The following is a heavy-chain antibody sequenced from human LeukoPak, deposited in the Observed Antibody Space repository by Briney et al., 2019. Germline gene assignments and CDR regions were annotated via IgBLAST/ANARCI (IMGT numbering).Heavy chain of an antibody. CDR2: IYYSGST. CDR3: ATKAPPTEYGDYYCVY. V-gene: IGHV4-39*01. Sequence: PSETLSLTCSVSGGSINRRRHNWGWIRQPPGKGLEWIGNIYYSGSTYYNPSLKSRVTISVDTSKNQFSLKLSSVTAADTAVYYCATKAPPTEYGDYYCVYCGLGTLVIVSS. D-gene: IGHD4-17*01. CDR1: GGSINRRRHN. J-gene: IGHJ4*02.